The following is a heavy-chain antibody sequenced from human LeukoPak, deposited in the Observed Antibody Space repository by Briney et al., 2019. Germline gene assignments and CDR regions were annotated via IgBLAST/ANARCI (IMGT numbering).Heavy chain of an antibody. Sequence: GGSLRLSCAASGLTVTSNHMTWVRQAPGRGLEWVSVTYSGGTTYYADSVKGRFTSSRDNSKNTHYLQMNSLRVEDTAVYYCARESPTTVTYFDYWGQGTLVTVSS. CDR3: ARESPTTVTYFDY. J-gene: IGHJ4*02. CDR1: GLTVTSNH. V-gene: IGHV3-66*01. CDR2: TYSGGTT. D-gene: IGHD4-17*01.